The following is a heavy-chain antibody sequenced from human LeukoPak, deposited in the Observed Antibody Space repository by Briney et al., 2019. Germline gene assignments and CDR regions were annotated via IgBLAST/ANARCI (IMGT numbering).Heavy chain of an antibody. D-gene: IGHD6-6*01. CDR2: ISSSSSYT. J-gene: IGHJ6*02. V-gene: IGHV3-11*06. CDR3: ARDLRYSSSSQTSYGMDV. CDR1: GFTFSDYY. Sequence: PGGSLRLSCAASGFTFSDYYMSWIRQAPGKGLEWVSYISSSSSYTNYADSVKGRFTISRDNAKNSLYLQMNSLRAEDTAVCYCARDLRYSSSSQTSYGMDVWGQGTTVTVSS.